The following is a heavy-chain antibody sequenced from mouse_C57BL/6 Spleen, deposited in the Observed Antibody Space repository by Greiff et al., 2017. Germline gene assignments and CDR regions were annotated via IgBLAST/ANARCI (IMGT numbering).Heavy chain of an antibody. D-gene: IGHD3-3*01. J-gene: IGHJ4*01. CDR1: GYTFTDYN. Sequence: EVQLQQSGPELVKPGASVKIPCKASGYTFTDYNMDWVKQSHGKSLEWIGDINPNNGGTNYNQKFKGKATLTVDKSSSTAYMELRSLPSEDTAVYYWARGERGRYYAMDYWGQGTSVTVSS. CDR3: ARGERGRYYAMDY. CDR2: INPNNGGT. V-gene: IGHV1-18*01.